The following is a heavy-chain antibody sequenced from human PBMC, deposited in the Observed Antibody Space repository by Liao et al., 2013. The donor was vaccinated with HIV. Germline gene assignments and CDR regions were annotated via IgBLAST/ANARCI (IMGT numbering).Heavy chain of an antibody. V-gene: IGHV4-39*07. CDR2: IYYSGTT. CDR3: ARVGMTTITGYYYYIDV. Sequence: QLQLQESGPGLVKPSETLSLACTVSGGPISGKTYHWGWIRQPPGKGLEWIGSIYYSGTTYYNTSLRSRVTISIDTSNNHFSLRLSSVTAADTAVYFCARVGMTTITGYYYYIDVWGRGTTVTVSS. J-gene: IGHJ6*03. CDR1: GGPISGKTYH. D-gene: IGHD2-21*02.